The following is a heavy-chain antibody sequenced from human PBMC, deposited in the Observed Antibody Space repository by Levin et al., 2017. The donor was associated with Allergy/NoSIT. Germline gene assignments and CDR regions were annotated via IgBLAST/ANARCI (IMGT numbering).Heavy chain of an antibody. D-gene: IGHD3-16*01. V-gene: IGHV3-74*01. CDR1: GFTISSYR. CDR2: INSDGST. J-gene: IGHJ1*01. CDR3: ARDGGGLPY. Sequence: GGSLRLSCAASGFTISSYRMHWVRQAPGKGLVWVSHINSDGSTSYADSVKGRFTISRDNARNTLSLQVNSLRDEDTAVYYCARDGGGLPYWGQGTLVTVSP.